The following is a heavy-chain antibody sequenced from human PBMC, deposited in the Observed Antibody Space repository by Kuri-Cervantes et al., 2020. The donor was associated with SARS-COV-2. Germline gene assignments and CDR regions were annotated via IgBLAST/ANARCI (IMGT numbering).Heavy chain of an antibody. CDR1: EFIFSSSW. CDR2: IKSKTDGGTT. CDR3: TSSPTIFGVVIISGNS. Sequence: GGSLRLSCAASEFIFSSSWMSWVRQAPGKGLEWVGRIKSKTDGGTTDYAAPVKGRFTISRDDSKNTLYLQMNSLKTEDTAVYYCTSSPTIFGVVIISGNSWGQGTLVTVSS. D-gene: IGHD3-3*01. V-gene: IGHV3-15*01. J-gene: IGHJ4*02.